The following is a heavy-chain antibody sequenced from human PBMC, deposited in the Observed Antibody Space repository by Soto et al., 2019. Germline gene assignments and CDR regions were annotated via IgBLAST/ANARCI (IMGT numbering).Heavy chain of an antibody. D-gene: IGHD3-3*01. CDR2: IHYRGTI. Sequence: PSETLSLTCAVSGGSISNNYWSWIRQPPGKGLEWIANIHYRGTIDYNPSLKSRVTISVDTSKNQFSLKLSSVTAADTAVYYCARTTYYDFWSGSPYYYGMDVWGQGTTVTVSS. CDR3: ARTTYYDFWSGSPYYYGMDV. CDR1: GGSISNNY. J-gene: IGHJ6*02. V-gene: IGHV4-59*01.